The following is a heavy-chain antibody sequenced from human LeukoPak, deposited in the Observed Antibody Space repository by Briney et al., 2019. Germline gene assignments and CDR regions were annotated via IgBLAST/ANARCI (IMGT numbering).Heavy chain of an antibody. Sequence: GASVKVSCKVSGYTLTELSMRWVRQAPGKGLEWMGGFDPEDGETIYAQKFQGRVTMTEDTSTDTTYMELSSLRSEDTAVYYCATVSSTSPPPYGMDVWGQGTTVTVSS. CDR3: ATVSSTSPPPYGMDV. D-gene: IGHD2-2*01. J-gene: IGHJ6*02. CDR2: FDPEDGET. CDR1: GYTLTELS. V-gene: IGHV1-24*01.